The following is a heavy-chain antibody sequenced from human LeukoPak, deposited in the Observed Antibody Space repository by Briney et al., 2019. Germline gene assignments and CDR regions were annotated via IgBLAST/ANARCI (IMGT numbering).Heavy chain of an antibody. Sequence: GGSLTPSCAASRFTFSSYEVNWVRQAQGKGLEWVSYISSSGKTISYADSVKGRFTISRDNAKTSLYLHMNSLRGEDTAVYFCARGGSGSYHYYMDVWGKGTTVTVSS. D-gene: IGHD3-22*01. CDR1: RFTFSSYE. CDR3: ARGGSGSYHYYMDV. V-gene: IGHV3-48*03. CDR2: ISSSGKTI. J-gene: IGHJ6*03.